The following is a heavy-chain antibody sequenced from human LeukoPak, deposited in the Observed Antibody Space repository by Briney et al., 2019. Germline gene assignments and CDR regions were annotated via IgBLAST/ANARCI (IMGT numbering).Heavy chain of an antibody. CDR1: GFSYTDYS. J-gene: IGHJ6*02. CDR3: VKDRPCGTCMIMDA. V-gene: IGHV3-23*01. D-gene: IGHD2-21*01. Sequence: GGSLRLSCSASGFSYTDYSMSWGCEVPGKGLERVSGLGRTGEDKYYADSAKSRFTISRDNSKDMVFLQMHSLRAEDTAIYDCVKDRPCGTCMIMDAWGQGTTV. CDR2: LGRTGEDK.